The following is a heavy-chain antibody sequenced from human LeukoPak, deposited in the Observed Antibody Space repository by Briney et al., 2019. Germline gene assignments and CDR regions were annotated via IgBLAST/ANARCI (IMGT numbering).Heavy chain of an antibody. Sequence: ASVKVSCKASGYTFTGYYMHWVRQAPGQGLEWMGWINPNSGGTNYAQKFQGRVTMTRDTSISTAYMELSRLRSDDTAVYYCARDSELYCDFWSGYPSPGYFDYWGQGTLVTVSS. J-gene: IGHJ4*02. CDR2: INPNSGGT. V-gene: IGHV1-2*02. D-gene: IGHD3-3*01. CDR1: GYTFTGYY. CDR3: ARDSELYCDFWSGYPSPGYFDY.